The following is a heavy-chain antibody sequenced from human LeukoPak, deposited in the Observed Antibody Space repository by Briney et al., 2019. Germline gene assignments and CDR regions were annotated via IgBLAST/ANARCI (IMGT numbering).Heavy chain of an antibody. J-gene: IGHJ4*02. CDR2: IYYSGST. V-gene: IGHV4-59*01. Sequence: PSETLSLTCTVSGGSISSYYWSWIRQPPGKGLEWIGYIYYSGSTNYNPSLKSRVTISVDASKNQFSLKPSSVTAADTAVYYCARERRGYSYGIDYWGQGTLVTVSS. CDR1: GGSISSYY. D-gene: IGHD5-18*01. CDR3: ARERRGYSYGIDY.